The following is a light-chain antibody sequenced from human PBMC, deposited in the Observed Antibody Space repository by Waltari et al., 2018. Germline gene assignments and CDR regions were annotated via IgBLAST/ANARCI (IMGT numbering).Light chain of an antibody. Sequence: QSVLTQPPSASGTPGQRVTISCSGSSSNIGSNYVYWYQQLPGTAPKLLIYRNNRRPSGVPDRCSGSKPGTSASLAISGLRSEDEADYYCAAWDDSLSSVFGGGTKLTVL. CDR3: AAWDDSLSSV. V-gene: IGLV1-47*01. CDR1: SSNIGSNY. CDR2: RNN. J-gene: IGLJ2*01.